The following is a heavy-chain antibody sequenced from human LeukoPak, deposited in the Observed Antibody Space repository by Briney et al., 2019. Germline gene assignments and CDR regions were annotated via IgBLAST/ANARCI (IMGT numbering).Heavy chain of an antibody. CDR2: IYYSGST. CDR1: GGSISSGGYY. V-gene: IGHV4-31*03. CDR3: ARSYGGNPSLFDY. J-gene: IGHJ4*02. D-gene: IGHD4-23*01. Sequence: TSQTLSLTCTVSGGSISSGGYYWSWIRQHPGKGLEWIGYIYYSGSTYYNPSLKSRVTISVDTSKNQFSLKLSSVTAADTAVYYCARSYGGNPSLFDYWGQGTLVTVSS.